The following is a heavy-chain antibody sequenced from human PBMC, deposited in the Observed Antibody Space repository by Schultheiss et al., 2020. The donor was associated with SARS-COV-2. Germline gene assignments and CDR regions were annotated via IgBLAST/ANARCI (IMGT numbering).Heavy chain of an antibody. D-gene: IGHD6-19*01. V-gene: IGHV3-30*14. CDR3: ARDVRDSSGWYVPGDC. J-gene: IGHJ4*02. Sequence: GGSLRLSCAASGLTFSSFDMHWVRQAPGKGLEWVALISYDGSNKYYTDSVKGRFSISRDNSKNTLYLQMDSLRPEDTAIYYCARDVRDSSGWYVPGDCWGQGTLVTVSS. CDR2: ISYDGSNK. CDR1: GLTFSSFD.